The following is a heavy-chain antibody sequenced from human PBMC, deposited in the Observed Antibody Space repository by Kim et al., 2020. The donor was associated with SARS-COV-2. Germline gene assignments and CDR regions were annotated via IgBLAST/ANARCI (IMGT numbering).Heavy chain of an antibody. CDR3: ARASCGYSYERVLLCYYGMDV. CDR2: IYYSGST. J-gene: IGHJ6*02. Sequence: SETLSLTCTVSGGSISSGGYYWSWIRQHPGKGLEWIGYIYYSGSTYYNPSLKSRVTISVDTSKNQFSLKLSSVTAADTAVYYCARASCGYSYERVLLCYYGMDVWGQGTTVTVSS. V-gene: IGHV4-31*03. D-gene: IGHD5-18*01. CDR1: GGSISSGGYY.